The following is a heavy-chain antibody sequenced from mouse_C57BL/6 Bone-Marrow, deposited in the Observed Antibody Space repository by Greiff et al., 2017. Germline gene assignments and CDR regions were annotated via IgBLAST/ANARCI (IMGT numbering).Heavy chain of an antibody. V-gene: IGHV1-53*01. D-gene: IGHD1-1*01. CDR2: INPSNGGT. J-gene: IGHJ4*01. CDR3: ARDYYGSSYPYYAMDY. CDR1: GYTFTSYW. Sequence: VQLQQPGAELVRPGSSVKLSCQASGYTFTSYWMHWVKQRPGQGLEWIGNINPSNGGTNYNEKFKSKATLTVDKSSSTAYMQLSSLTSEDSAVYYCARDYYGSSYPYYAMDYWGQGTSVTVSS.